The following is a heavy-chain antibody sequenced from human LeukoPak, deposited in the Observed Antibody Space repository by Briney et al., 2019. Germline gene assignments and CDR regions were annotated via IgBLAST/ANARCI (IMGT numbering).Heavy chain of an antibody. Sequence: PGGSLRLSCAASGITFRNYGFHWVRQAPGKGLEWVANIWYDGSNEYYADSVKGRFTISRDNSKNTLYLQMNSLRAEDTAVYYCATSRGSYYMDVWGKGTTVTVSS. CDR3: ATSRGSYYMDV. CDR2: IWYDGSNE. D-gene: IGHD1-26*01. V-gene: IGHV3-33*01. CDR1: GITFRNYG. J-gene: IGHJ6*03.